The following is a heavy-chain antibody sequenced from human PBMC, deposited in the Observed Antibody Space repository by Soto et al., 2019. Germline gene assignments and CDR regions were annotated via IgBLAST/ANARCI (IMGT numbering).Heavy chain of an antibody. CDR1: GGTFSSYA. CDR2: IIPIFGTA. V-gene: IGHV1-69*01. CDR3: ARVQQPYTYYYYGMEV. J-gene: IGHJ6*04. D-gene: IGHD3-16*01. Sequence: QVQLVQSGAEVKKPGSSVKVSCKASGGTFSSYAISWVRQAPGQGLEWMGGIIPIFGTANYAQKFQGRVTITAAESTSTAYMELSRLRSEDTAVYYCARVQQPYTYYYYGMEVWGKGTTVTVSS.